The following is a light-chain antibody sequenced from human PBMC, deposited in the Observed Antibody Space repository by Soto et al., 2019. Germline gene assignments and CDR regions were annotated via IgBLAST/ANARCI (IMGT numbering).Light chain of an antibody. Sequence: EIAMTQSPATLSLAPGDRVTLSCRASESVSTNLAWYQQKAGQAPRLLIYGASTRATGTPARCSGSGAGKEFPLTISRLQYEDVAFYYCQHYSTWRTCGQGTKG. J-gene: IGKJ1*01. CDR1: ESVSTN. V-gene: IGKV3-15*01. CDR2: GAS. CDR3: QHYSTWRT.